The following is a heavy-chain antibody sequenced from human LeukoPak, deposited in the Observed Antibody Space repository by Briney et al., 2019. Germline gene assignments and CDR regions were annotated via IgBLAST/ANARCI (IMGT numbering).Heavy chain of an antibody. CDR2: IGYTGTT. Sequence: KPSETLSLTCTVTGGSISTRNHYWGWLRQPPGKGLEWIGSIGYTGTTNSNPSLKSRVTLSVDTSKNQVSLTLCSVTAADTAVYFCARRMGSGATYPRTFDYWGQGTLVTVSS. CDR1: GGSISTRNHY. J-gene: IGHJ4*02. CDR3: ARRMGSGATYPRTFDY. D-gene: IGHD2-8*02. V-gene: IGHV4-39*01.